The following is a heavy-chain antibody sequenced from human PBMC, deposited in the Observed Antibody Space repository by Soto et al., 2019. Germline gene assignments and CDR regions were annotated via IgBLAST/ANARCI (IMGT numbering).Heavy chain of an antibody. V-gene: IGHV3-23*01. CDR1: GFTFNNYA. CDR2: LTGSGGGA. CDR3: AKHIKSASESQQTNCFDP. Sequence: GGSLRLSCAASGFTFNNYAMNWVRQAPGKGLEWVSSLTGSGGGAYYADSVKGRFTVSRDNSEHTLYLQMDSLRAEDTAIYYCAKHIKSASESQQTNCFDPWGQGTLVTVSS. D-gene: IGHD3-10*01. J-gene: IGHJ5*02.